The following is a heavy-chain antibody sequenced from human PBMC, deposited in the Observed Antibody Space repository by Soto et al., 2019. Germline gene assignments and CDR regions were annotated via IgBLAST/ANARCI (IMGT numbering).Heavy chain of an antibody. CDR2: IHSTGGS. V-gene: IGHV4-4*07. Sequence: QVQLQESGPGLVKPSETLSLSCTVSGDSISSSYWNWVRQTADKRLEWIGRIHSTGGSHYNTSIKRRLTLSIHTSKKHFYLELTSVTAADRAVFYCVRDVTAVRTVWFDPWGQGYPVAVSS. J-gene: IGHJ5*02. CDR1: GDSISSSY. CDR3: VRDVTAVRTVWFDP. D-gene: IGHD2-8*02.